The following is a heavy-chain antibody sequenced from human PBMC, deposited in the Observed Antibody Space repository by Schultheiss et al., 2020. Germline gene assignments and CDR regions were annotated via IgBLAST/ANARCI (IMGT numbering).Heavy chain of an antibody. CDR1: GFTFSSYA. V-gene: IGHV3-30*01. Sequence: GGSLRLSCAASGFTFSSYAMHWVRQAPGKGLEWVAVISYDGSNKYYADSVKGRFTISRDNSKNTLYLQMNSLRAEDTAVYYCATSTAGYSSGWYTFYYSYMDVWGKGTTVTVSS. CDR2: ISYDGSNK. D-gene: IGHD6-19*01. CDR3: ATSTAGYSSGWYTFYYSYMDV. J-gene: IGHJ6*03.